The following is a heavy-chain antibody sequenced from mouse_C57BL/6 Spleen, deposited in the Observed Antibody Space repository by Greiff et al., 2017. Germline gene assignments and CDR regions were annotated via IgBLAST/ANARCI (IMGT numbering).Heavy chain of an antibody. CDR2: ISSGSSTI. CDR1: GFTFSDYG. V-gene: IGHV5-17*01. Sequence: VQLKESGGGLVKPGGSLKLSCAASGFTFSDYGMHWVRQAPEKGLEWVAYISSGSSTIYYADTVKGRFTISRDNAKNTLFLQMTSLRSEDTAMYYCARWITLDYWGQGTTLTVSS. D-gene: IGHD2-4*01. CDR3: ARWITLDY. J-gene: IGHJ2*01.